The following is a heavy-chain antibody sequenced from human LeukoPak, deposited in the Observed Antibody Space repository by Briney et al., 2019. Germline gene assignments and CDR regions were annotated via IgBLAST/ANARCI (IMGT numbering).Heavy chain of an antibody. V-gene: IGHV1-18*01. D-gene: IGHD3-9*01. CDR2: ISAYNGNT. J-gene: IGHJ4*02. Sequence: ASVKVSCKASGYTFTSYAISWVRQAPGQGREWMGWISAYNGNTNYAQKLQGRVTMTTDTSTSTAYMELRSLRSDDTAVYYCARSPTMWRPLLRYFDWTGRGGFDYWGQGTLVTVSS. CDR3: ARSPTMWRPLLRYFDWTGRGGFDY. CDR1: GYTFTSYA.